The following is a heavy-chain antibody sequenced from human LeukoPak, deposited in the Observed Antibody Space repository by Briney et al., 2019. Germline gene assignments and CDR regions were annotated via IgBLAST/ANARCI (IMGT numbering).Heavy chain of an antibody. V-gene: IGHV3-53*01. CDR3: IYGYTLDF. CDR1: GFAVSSNY. J-gene: IGHJ4*02. Sequence: GGSLRLSCAASGFAVSSNYMNWVRQAPGKGLEWVSVIYSGGSTNYADSVKGRFTISRDNSKNTLYLHMNSLRAEDTAVYYCIYGYTLDFWGQGTLVTVSS. D-gene: IGHD5-18*01. CDR2: IYSGGST.